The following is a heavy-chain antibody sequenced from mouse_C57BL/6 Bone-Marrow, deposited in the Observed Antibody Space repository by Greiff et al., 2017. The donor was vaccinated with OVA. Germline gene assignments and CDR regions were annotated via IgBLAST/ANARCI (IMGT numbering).Heavy chain of an antibody. J-gene: IGHJ3*01. D-gene: IGHD2-2*01. V-gene: IGHV1-64*01. CDR3: ARGDYGYDGAY. CDR2: IHTNSGST. Sequence: QVQLQQPGAELVKPGASVKLSCKASGYTFTSYWMHWVKQRPGQGLEWIGMIHTNSGSTNYNEKFKSKATLTVDKSSSTAYMQLSSLTSEDSAVYDCARGDYGYDGAYWGQGTLVTVSA. CDR1: GYTFTSYW.